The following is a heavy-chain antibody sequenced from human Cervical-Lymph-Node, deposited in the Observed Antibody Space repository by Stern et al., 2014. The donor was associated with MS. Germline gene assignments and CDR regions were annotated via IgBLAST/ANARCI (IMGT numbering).Heavy chain of an antibody. CDR1: GYTFTGYQ. J-gene: IGHJ6*02. CDR3: VTCSDTSCYGGYSYGMDV. CDR2: INTKTSDT. D-gene: IGHD2-2*01. Sequence: VQLVESGAEVKKPGASVKVSCKASGYTFTGYQMHWVRQAPGQRLEWMGRINTKTSDTKYAQKFQGRVTMTRDTSITTAYMELSSLRSDDTAVYYCVTCSDTSCYGGYSYGMDVWGQGTTVTVSS. V-gene: IGHV1-2*06.